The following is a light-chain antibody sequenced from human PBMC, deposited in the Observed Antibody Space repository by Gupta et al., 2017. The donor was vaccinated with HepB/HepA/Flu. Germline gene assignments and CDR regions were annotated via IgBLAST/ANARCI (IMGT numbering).Light chain of an antibody. CDR2: DVT. V-gene: IGLV2-14*03. CDR1: SSDVGGYNY. J-gene: IGLJ2*01. CDR3: SSYTSSSPVV. Sequence: SALTQPASASGSPGPSITVSSPGTSSDVGGYNYCSWYQQHPGKAPKVMIYDVTSRPSAVSTRFSGSKSGNTASLTISGLQAEDEADYYCSSYTSSSPVVFGGGTKLTVL.